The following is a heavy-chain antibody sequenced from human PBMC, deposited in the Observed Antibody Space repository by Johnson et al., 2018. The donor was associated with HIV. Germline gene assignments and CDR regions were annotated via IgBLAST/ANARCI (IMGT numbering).Heavy chain of an antibody. CDR2: ITTSGTYM. J-gene: IGHJ3*02. D-gene: IGHD3-16*01. V-gene: IGHV3-21*05. CDR3: ARETNRPGGAGDAFDI. CDR1: GLTFSGSG. Sequence: VQLVESGGGVVQPGGSLRLSCAASGLTFSGSGMHWIRQAPGKGLEWLSYITTSGTYMYYADSVKGRFTISRDNAKNTLYLQMKSLRVEDTAVYYCARETNRPGGAGDAFDIWGQGTMVTVSS.